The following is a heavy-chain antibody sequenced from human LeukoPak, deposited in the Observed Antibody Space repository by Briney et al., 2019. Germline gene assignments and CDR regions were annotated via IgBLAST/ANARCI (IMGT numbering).Heavy chain of an antibody. Sequence: PGGSLRLSCAASGFTFSSYAMSWVRQAPGKGLEWVSAVSDNGGGTYYADSVKGRFTISRGNSKNTVYLQMNSLRAEDTAVYYCAKDYIRRAWDWGQGTLVTVSS. CDR3: AKDYIRRAWD. CDR1: GFTFSSYA. V-gene: IGHV3-23*01. D-gene: IGHD3-16*01. CDR2: VSDNGGGT. J-gene: IGHJ4*02.